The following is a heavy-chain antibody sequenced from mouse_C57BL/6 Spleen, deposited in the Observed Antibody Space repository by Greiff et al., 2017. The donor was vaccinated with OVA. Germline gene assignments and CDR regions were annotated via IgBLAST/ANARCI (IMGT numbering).Heavy chain of an antibody. V-gene: IGHV1-82*01. Sequence: QVQLQQSGPELVKPGASVKISCKASGYAFSSSWMNWVKQRHGKGLEWIGRIDPGDGNTNYNEKFKGKATLTADKSSSTAYMQLSSLTSEDSAVYFCARSGFIATIVYFDYWGQGTTLTVYS. CDR3: ARSGFIATIVYFDY. CDR2: IDPGDGNT. CDR1: GYAFSSSW. D-gene: IGHD1-1*01. J-gene: IGHJ2*01.